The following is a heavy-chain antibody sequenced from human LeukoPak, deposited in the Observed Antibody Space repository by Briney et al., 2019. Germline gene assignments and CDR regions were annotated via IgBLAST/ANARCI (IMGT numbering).Heavy chain of an antibody. CDR3: AKVTTGIAAAGIDC. D-gene: IGHD6-13*01. CDR2: ASYDGSEK. CDR1: GFTFSSYG. V-gene: IGHV3-30*18. Sequence: GGSLRLSCAASGFTFSSYGMHWVRQAPGKGLEWVAAASYDGSEKYYADTGKGRFTISRDNSKNTLYLQMNSLRADDTAVYFCAKVTTGIAAAGIDCWGQGTLVIVSS. J-gene: IGHJ4*02.